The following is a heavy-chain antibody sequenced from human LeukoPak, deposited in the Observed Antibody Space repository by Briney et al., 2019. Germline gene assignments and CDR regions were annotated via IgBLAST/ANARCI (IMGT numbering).Heavy chain of an antibody. D-gene: IGHD4-17*01. CDR1: RFTFSNYV. CDR3: AKDRKHTVTTRSAFDI. Sequence: AGGSLRLSCAASRFTFSNYVMHWVREAPGMGLEWVAVISYDGSDKYYADSVKGRFTISRDNAKNSLYLQMSSLRAEDTALYYCAKDRKHTVTTRSAFDIWGQGAMVTVSS. V-gene: IGHV3-30*18. CDR2: ISYDGSDK. J-gene: IGHJ3*02.